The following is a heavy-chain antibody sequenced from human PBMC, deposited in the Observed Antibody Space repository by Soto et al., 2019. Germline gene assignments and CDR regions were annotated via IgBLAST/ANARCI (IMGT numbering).Heavy chain of an antibody. CDR2: ISSSSSYI. Sequence: GGSLRLSCAASGFTFSSYAMSWVRQAPGKGLEWVSSISSSSSYIYYADSVKGRFTISRDNAKNSLYLQMNSLRAEDTAVYYCARDPTAVAFDIWGQGTMVTVS. D-gene: IGHD6-13*01. V-gene: IGHV3-21*01. J-gene: IGHJ3*02. CDR3: ARDPTAVAFDI. CDR1: GFTFSSYA.